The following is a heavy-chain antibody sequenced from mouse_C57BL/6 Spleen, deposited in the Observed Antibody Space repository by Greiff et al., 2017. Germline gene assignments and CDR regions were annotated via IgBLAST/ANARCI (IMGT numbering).Heavy chain of an antibody. Sequence: DVKLVESGGGLVQPKGSLKLSCAASGFTFNTYAMHWVRQAPGKGLEWVARIRSKSSNYATYYADSVKDRFTISRDDSQSMLYLQMNNLKTEDTAMYYCVRERDYGSSYWFAYWGQGTLVTVSA. CDR1: GFTFNTYA. CDR2: IRSKSSNYAT. CDR3: VRERDYGSSYWFAY. V-gene: IGHV10-3*01. D-gene: IGHD1-1*01. J-gene: IGHJ3*01.